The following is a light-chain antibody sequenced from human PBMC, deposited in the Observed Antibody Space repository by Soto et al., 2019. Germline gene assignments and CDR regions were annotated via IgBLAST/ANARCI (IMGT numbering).Light chain of an antibody. CDR1: QSVSSNY. CDR2: NAS. Sequence: EIVLTQSPGTVSLSPGERATLTCRASQSVSSNYLAWHQQKPGQAPRLLIYNASSRATGIPDRFSGSGSGTDFTLTISRLEPEDFAVYYCQQYGSSPPITFGQGTRLEI. J-gene: IGKJ5*01. CDR3: QQYGSSPPIT. V-gene: IGKV3-20*01.